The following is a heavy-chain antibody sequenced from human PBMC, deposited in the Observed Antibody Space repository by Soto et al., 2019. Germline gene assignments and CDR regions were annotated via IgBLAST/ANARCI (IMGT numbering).Heavy chain of an antibody. J-gene: IGHJ5*02. V-gene: IGHV3-33*01. CDR2: IRYDGRAE. CDR1: GFTFSTYG. Sequence: QVHLVESGGGVVQPGTSLRLSCAASGFTFSTYGMHWVRQAPGKGLEYVAGIRYDGRAEYYVDSVRGRFTISRDNYKNMLSLPMTSLRAEDTAVYYCARGLFSAVYAAPVDLWGQGTPVTVYS. CDR3: ARGLFSAVYAAPVDL. D-gene: IGHD2-8*01.